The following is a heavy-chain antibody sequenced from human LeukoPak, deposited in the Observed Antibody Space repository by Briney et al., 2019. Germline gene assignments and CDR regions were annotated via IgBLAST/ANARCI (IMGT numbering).Heavy chain of an antibody. CDR3: AKGGYFAFEF. CDR1: GFPFSNND. CDR2: ISGSNGRT. D-gene: IGHD2-2*03. Sequence: GGSLRLSCPASGFPFSNNDMQWVRQAPGKGLEWVSGISGSNGRTYYADSVKGRVTISRDNSKSTLYLQMNSLRAEDTAVYFCAKGGYFAFEFWGQGTLVTVSS. V-gene: IGHV3-23*01. J-gene: IGHJ3*01.